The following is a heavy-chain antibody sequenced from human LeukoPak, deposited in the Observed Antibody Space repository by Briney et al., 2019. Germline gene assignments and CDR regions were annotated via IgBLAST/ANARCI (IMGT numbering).Heavy chain of an antibody. J-gene: IGHJ6*04. D-gene: IGHD2-2*01. CDR3: AKDYCSSTSCYADYYYGMDV. CDR2: ISYDGSKK. Sequence: GGSLRLSCAASGFTFSSYGMHWVRQAPGKGLEWVAVISYDGSKKYYADSVKGRFTISRDNSKNTLYLQMNSLRAEDTAVYYCAKDYCSSTSCYADYYYGMDVWGKGTTVTVSS. V-gene: IGHV3-30*18. CDR1: GFTFSSYG.